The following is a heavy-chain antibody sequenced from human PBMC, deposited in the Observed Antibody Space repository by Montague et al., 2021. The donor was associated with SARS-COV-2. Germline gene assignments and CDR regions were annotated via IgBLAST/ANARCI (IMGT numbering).Heavy chain of an antibody. V-gene: IGHV4-4*07. CDR2: VSASGST. Sequence: SETLSLTCTVSGDSISYFYWSWIRQPAGKGLEWIGRVSASGSTNYSPSLNSRVTMSVDTSKKQFSLRLSPVTAADTAVYYRARDVVAAPGTFDYWGQGTLVTVSS. J-gene: IGHJ4*02. CDR3: ARDVVAAPGTFDY. D-gene: IGHD6-13*01. CDR1: GDSISYFY.